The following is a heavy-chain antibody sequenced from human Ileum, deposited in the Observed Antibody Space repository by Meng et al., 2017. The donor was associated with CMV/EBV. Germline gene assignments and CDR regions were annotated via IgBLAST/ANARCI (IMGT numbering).Heavy chain of an antibody. V-gene: IGHV4-39*07. D-gene: IGHD6-13*01. J-gene: IGHJ5*02. CDR1: GGSISSGSYY. CDR3: AGDWGPYSSRGYFDP. CDR2: IYYSGST. Sequence: QVPPQDSCPGLVTPSETLSLTCTVTGGSISSGSYYWAWIRQSPGKGLEWIGSIYYSGSTYDNPSLKSRVTMSVDTFKNQFSLKLTSVTAADTAVYYCAGDWGPYSSRGYFDPWGQGTLVTVPS.